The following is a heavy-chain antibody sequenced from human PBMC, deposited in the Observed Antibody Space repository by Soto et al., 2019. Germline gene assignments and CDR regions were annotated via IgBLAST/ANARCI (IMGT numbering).Heavy chain of an antibody. D-gene: IGHD1-26*01. Sequence: SETLSLTCAVYVRSFSGYYWSWIRQPPVKGLEWIGEINHSGGTNYNPSLKSRVTISVDTSKNQFSLKLSSVTAADTAVFYCARLRWEQPWVFDYWGQGTLVTVSS. V-gene: IGHV4-34*01. CDR3: ARLRWEQPWVFDY. CDR1: VRSFSGYY. CDR2: INHSGGT. J-gene: IGHJ4*02.